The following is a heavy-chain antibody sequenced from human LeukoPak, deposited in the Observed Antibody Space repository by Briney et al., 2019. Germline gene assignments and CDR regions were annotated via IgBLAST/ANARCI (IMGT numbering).Heavy chain of an antibody. CDR1: GGSISRYY. CDR2: IYYSGST. V-gene: IGHV4-59*01. Sequence: PSETLSLTCTVSGGSISRYYWSWIRQPPGKGLEWIGYIYYSGSTNYNPSLKSRVTISVDTSKNQFSLKLSSVTAADTAVYYCARDHRLGIDAFDIWGQGTMVTVSS. J-gene: IGHJ3*02. D-gene: IGHD7-27*01. CDR3: ARDHRLGIDAFDI.